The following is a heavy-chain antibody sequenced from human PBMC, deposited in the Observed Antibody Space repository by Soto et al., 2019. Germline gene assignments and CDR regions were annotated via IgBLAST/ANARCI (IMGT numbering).Heavy chain of an antibody. V-gene: IGHV4-59*08. J-gene: IGHJ5*02. CDR2: IYYAGTS. D-gene: IGHD2-21*01. CDR3: ARLGAYYQSLGP. Sequence: ASETLSLTCTVSGGSISPYYWSWIRQPPGKGLEWVGYIYYAGTSSYNPSLKSRITMSLETSKSQISLRLSSVTAADTAVYYCARLGAYYQSLGPWGPGTLVTVSS. CDR1: GGSISPYY.